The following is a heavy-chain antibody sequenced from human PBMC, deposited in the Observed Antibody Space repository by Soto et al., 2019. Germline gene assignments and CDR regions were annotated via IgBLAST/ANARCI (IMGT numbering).Heavy chain of an antibody. CDR3: AKWGLSGHGMDV. V-gene: IGHV3-30*18. CDR2: ISYDGSRK. CDR1: GYIFSNYG. D-gene: IGHD7-27*01. Sequence: QVQLVESGGGVVQPGRSLRLSCAASGYIFSNYGIHWVRQAPGQGLEGVAVISYDGSRKYYADSVKGRFTISKDNSKNTVYLQMNSLKIEDTAVYYCAKWGLSGHGMDVWGQGTTVTVSS. J-gene: IGHJ6*02.